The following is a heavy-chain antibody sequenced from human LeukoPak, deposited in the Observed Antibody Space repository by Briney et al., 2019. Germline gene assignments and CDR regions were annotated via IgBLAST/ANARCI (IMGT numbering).Heavy chain of an antibody. V-gene: IGHV5-51*01. J-gene: IGHJ3*02. CDR3: ASPIGVVIRSGHDAFDI. CDR1: GYSFTSYW. Sequence: GESLKISCKGSGYSFTSYWIGWVRQVPGKGLEWMGIIYPGDSDTRYSPSFQGQVTISADKSISTAYLQWSSLKASDTAMYYCASPIGVVIRSGHDAFDIWGQGTMVTVSS. CDR2: IYPGDSDT. D-gene: IGHD3-3*01.